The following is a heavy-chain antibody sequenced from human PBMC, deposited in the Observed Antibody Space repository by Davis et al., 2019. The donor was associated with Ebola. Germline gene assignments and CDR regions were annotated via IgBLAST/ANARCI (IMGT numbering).Heavy chain of an antibody. V-gene: IGHV3-33*01. CDR3: ATRFSNCDGALDI. D-gene: IGHD1-1*01. CDR2: IWYDGSVK. Sequence: GGSLRLSCAASGFTFSNSPMHWVRQAPGKGLEWVGLIWYDGSVKYYGDSVKGRFTISRDNSKDSLYLQMTSLRVEYTAVYYCATRFSNCDGALDIWGQGTLVTVSS. J-gene: IGHJ3*02. CDR1: GFTFSNSP.